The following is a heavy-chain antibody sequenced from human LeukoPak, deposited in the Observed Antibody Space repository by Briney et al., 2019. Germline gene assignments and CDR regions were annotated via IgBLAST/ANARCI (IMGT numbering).Heavy chain of an antibody. J-gene: IGHJ4*02. D-gene: IGHD1-1*01. Sequence: ASVKVSCKASGYTFTSYYMHWVRQAPGQGLEWMGLINPNSGGTNYAQKFQGRVTMTRDTSISTAYMELSRLRSDDTAVYYCARERPGRLTTTYFDYWGQGTLVTVSS. CDR2: INPNSGGT. V-gene: IGHV1-2*02. CDR1: GYTFTSYY. CDR3: ARERPGRLTTTYFDY.